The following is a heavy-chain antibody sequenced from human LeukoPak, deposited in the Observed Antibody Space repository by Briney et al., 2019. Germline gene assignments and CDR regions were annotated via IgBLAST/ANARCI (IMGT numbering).Heavy chain of an antibody. Sequence: ASVKVSCKASGYTFTTYGISWVRQAPGQGPEWMGWINGKNGDTKYAQILQDRVTMTTDTSTNTAYMELRNLRSDDTAVYYCARDPFRSHRSPLDWFGDPWGQGTLVTVSS. CDR2: INGKNGDT. D-gene: IGHD3-10*01. J-gene: IGHJ4*02. V-gene: IGHV1-18*01. CDR3: ARDPFRSHRSPLDWFGDP. CDR1: GYTFTTYG.